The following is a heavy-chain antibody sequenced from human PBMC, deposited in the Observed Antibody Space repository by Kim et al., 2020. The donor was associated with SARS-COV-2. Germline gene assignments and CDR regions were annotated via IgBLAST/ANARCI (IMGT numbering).Heavy chain of an antibody. V-gene: IGHV3-33*01. CDR2: IWYDGSNK. CDR1: GFTFSSYG. J-gene: IGHJ2*01. CDR3: ARNIYGDWYFDL. Sequence: GGSLRLSCAASGFTFSSYGMHWVRQAPGKGLEWVAVIWYDGSNKYYADSVKGRFTISRDNSKNTLYLQMNSLRAEDTAVYYCARNIYGDWYFDLCGRGTLVTVSS. D-gene: IGHD4-17*01.